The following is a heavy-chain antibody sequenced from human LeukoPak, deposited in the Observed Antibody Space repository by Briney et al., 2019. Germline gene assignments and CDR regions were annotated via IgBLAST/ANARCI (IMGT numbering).Heavy chain of an antibody. D-gene: IGHD5-12*01. CDR3: ARRVRTSRGLRLTYYYYMDV. J-gene: IGHJ6*03. CDR1: GFTFSSYS. Sequence: GGSLRLSCAAPGFTFSSYSMNWVRQAPGKGLEWVSYISSSSSTIYYADSVKGRFTISRDNAKNSLYLQMNSLRAEDTAVYYCARRVRTSRGLRLTYYYYMDVWGKGTTVTVSS. CDR2: ISSSSSTI. V-gene: IGHV3-48*01.